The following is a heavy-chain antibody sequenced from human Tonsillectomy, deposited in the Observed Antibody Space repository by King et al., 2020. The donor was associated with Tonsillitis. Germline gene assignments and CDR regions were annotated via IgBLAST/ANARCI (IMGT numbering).Heavy chain of an antibody. Sequence: QLVQSGAEVKKPGASVNVSCKASGYTFTGYYMHWVRQAPGQGPEWMGWINPKRGGTNYAQKFQGRVTMTRDTSISTFYMELNSLGSDDTAVYYCAKVGGSGGYYYGLDVWGQGTTVTVSS. CDR1: GYTFTGYY. D-gene: IGHD1-26*01. J-gene: IGHJ6*02. CDR3: AKVGGSGGYYYGLDV. CDR2: INPKRGGT. V-gene: IGHV1-2*02.